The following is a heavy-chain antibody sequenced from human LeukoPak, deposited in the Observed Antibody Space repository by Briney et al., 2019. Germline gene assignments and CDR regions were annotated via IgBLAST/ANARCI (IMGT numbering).Heavy chain of an antibody. CDR1: GFTFSDYY. CDR3: ARASGTIAAAGTWYYYGMDV. Sequence: PGGSLRLSCAASGFTFSDYYMGWIRQAPGKGLEWVSYISSSGSTIYYADSVKGRFTISRDNAKNSLYLQMNSLRAEDTAVYYCARASGTIAAAGTWYYYGMDVWGQETTVTVSS. CDR2: ISSSGSTI. J-gene: IGHJ6*02. V-gene: IGHV3-11*01. D-gene: IGHD6-13*01.